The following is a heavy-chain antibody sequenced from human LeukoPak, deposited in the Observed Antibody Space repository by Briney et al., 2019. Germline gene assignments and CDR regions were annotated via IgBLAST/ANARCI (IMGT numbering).Heavy chain of an antibody. Sequence: HPGGSLRLSCSASGFTFSSYAMHWVRQAPGKGLEYVSYISSSGSSTYYADSVKGRFTISRDNSKNSLYLQMGSLRAEDVAVYYCARGLYGSATGKAFDIWGQGTMVTVSS. CDR2: ISSSGSST. V-gene: IGHV3-64*02. CDR1: GFTFSSYA. CDR3: ARGLYGSATGKAFDI. D-gene: IGHD1-26*01. J-gene: IGHJ3*02.